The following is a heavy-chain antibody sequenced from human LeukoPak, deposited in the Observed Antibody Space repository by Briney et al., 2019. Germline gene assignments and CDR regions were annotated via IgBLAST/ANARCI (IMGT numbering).Heavy chain of an antibody. D-gene: IGHD5-24*01. V-gene: IGHV1-2*06. CDR3: ARPGRVRDGYNHDY. J-gene: IGHJ4*02. CDR1: GYTFTGYY. CDR2: INPTSGGT. Sequence: ASVKVSCKASGYTFTGYYMHWVRQAPGQGLEWMGRINPTSGGTNYAQKFQGRVTMTRDTSISTAYMELSRLRSDDTAVYYCARPGRVRDGYNHDYWGQGTLVTVSS.